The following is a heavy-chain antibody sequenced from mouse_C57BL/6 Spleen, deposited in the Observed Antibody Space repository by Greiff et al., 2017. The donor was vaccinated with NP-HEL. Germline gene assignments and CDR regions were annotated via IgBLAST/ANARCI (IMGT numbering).Heavy chain of an antibody. CDR1: GFTFSDYG. CDR3: ARHPFAY. Sequence: EVQLVESGGGLVKPGGSLKLSCAASGFTFSDYGMHWVRRAPEKGLEWVAYISSGSSTIYYADTVKGRFTISRDNAKNTLFLQMTSLRSEDTAMYYCARHPFAYWGQGTLVTVSA. J-gene: IGHJ3*01. CDR2: ISSGSSTI. V-gene: IGHV5-17*01.